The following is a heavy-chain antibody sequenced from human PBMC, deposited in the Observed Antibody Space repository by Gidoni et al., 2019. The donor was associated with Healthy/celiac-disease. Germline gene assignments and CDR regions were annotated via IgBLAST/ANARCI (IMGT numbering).Heavy chain of an antibody. V-gene: IGHV3-21*01. CDR3: ARSPLGSGSYFDY. Sequence: EVQLVESGGGLVKPGGSLRLSCATSGFTFSSYSMNWVRQAPGKGLEWVSSSSSSSSYIYYADSVKGRFTISSDNAKNSLYLQMTSLRAEDTAVYYCARSPLGSGSYFDYWGQGTLVTVSS. CDR1: GFTFSSYS. CDR2: SSSSSSYI. J-gene: IGHJ4*02. D-gene: IGHD3-10*01.